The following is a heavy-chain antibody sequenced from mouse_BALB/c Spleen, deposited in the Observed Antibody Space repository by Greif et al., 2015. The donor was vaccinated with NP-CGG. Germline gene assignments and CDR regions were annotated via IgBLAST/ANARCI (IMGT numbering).Heavy chain of an antibody. CDR3: TSLLIAY. Sequence: LKDSGSELVRPGASVKLSCKASSYTFTSYWMHWVKQRPGQGLEWIGNIYPGSGSTNYDEKFKSKATLTVDTSSSTAYMQLSSRTSEDSAVYYCTSLLIAYWGQGTLVTVSA. V-gene: IGHV1S22*01. D-gene: IGHD2-10*01. CDR2: IYPGSGST. J-gene: IGHJ3*01. CDR1: SYTFTSYW.